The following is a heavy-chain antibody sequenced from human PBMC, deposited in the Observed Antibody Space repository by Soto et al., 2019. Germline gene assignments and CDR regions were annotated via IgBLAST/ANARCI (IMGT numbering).Heavy chain of an antibody. CDR1: GFTFSSYS. CDR2: ISSSSSYI. CDR3: ARVGRGYSSSHIQVDNYYYYYMDV. V-gene: IGHV3-21*01. D-gene: IGHD6-13*01. J-gene: IGHJ6*03. Sequence: GGSLRLSCAASGFTFSSYSMNWVRQAPGKGLEWVSSISSSSSYIYYADSVKGRFTISRDNAKNSLYLQMNSLRAEDTAVYYCARVGRGYSSSHIQVDNYYYYYMDVWGKGTTVTVSS.